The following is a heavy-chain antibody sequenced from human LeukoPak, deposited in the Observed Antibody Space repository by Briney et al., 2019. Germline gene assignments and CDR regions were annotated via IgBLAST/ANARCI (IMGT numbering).Heavy chain of an antibody. CDR1: GYTFTIYA. J-gene: IGHJ6*02. V-gene: IGHV7-4-1*02. CDR2: INTNTGNA. Sequence: GASVNVSCTAPGYTFTIYAINWVRQAPGQGLGWMGWINTNTGNAAYAQGLTGRSVFSLDTSVSTAYLEISSLKAEDTAVYYCARPMGRYYYYGMDVWGQGTTVTVS. CDR3: ARPMGRYYYYGMDV. D-gene: IGHD3-16*01.